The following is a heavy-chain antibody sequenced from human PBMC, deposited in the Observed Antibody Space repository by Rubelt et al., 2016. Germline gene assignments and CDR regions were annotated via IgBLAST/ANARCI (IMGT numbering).Heavy chain of an antibody. CDR3: AGFSPAVDY. Sequence: QVQLQESGPGLVKPSETLSLTCVVSGASVSSHYWSWIRQPPGRGLEGIGSIFHSGSTSYKPSLKSRITISVDTSKNQFSLRLSSVTAADTAVYFCAGFSPAVDYWGQGTLVTVSS. CDR1: GASVSSHY. CDR2: IFHSGST. V-gene: IGHV4-59*04. J-gene: IGHJ4*02. D-gene: IGHD2-2*01.